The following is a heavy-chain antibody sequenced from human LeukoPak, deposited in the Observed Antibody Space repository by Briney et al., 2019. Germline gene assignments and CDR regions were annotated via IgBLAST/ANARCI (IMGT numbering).Heavy chain of an antibody. CDR1: GGSFSGYY. D-gene: IGHD6-6*01. Sequence: SETLSLTCAVYGGSFSGYYWGWIRQPPGKGLEWIGSMYYRGSTYHNPSLKSRVTISVDTSKNQFSLKLSSVTAADTAVYYCARGEAGSSIDYWGQGTLVTVSS. J-gene: IGHJ4*02. CDR3: ARGEAGSSIDY. V-gene: IGHV4-34*01. CDR2: MYYRGST.